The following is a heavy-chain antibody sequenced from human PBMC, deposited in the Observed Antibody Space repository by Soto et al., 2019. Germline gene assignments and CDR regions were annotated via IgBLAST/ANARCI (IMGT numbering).Heavy chain of an antibody. CDR1: GGSISSGGYS. J-gene: IGHJ3*02. Sequence: QLQLQESGSGLVKPSQTLSLTCAVSGGSISSGGYSWSWIRQPPGMGLEWIGYIYHSGSTYYNPSLKSRVTISVDRSKNQFSLKLSSVTAADTAVYYCARLNDYGDYRGAFDIWGQGTMVTVSS. D-gene: IGHD4-17*01. CDR2: IYHSGST. CDR3: ARLNDYGDYRGAFDI. V-gene: IGHV4-30-2*01.